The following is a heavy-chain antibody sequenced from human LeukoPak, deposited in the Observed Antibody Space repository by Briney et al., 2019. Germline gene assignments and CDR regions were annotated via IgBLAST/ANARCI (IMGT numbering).Heavy chain of an antibody. J-gene: IGHJ5*01. CDR2: IDYDQTIQ. Sequence: GGSLRLSCAASGFTFSSFGMHWVRQAPGKGLEWVAYIDYDQTIQYYADSVKGRFTISRDNSKNTLYLQMKTLRSEDTAVYYCGYFNSGSYSTPDSWGQGTQVTVSS. D-gene: IGHD3-10*01. V-gene: IGHV3-30*02. CDR3: GYFNSGSYSTPDS. CDR1: GFTFSSFG.